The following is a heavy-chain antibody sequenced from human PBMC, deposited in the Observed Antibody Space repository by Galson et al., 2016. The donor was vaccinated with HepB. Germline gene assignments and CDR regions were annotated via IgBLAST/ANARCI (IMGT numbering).Heavy chain of an antibody. D-gene: IGHD6-13*01. J-gene: IGHJ6*02. Sequence: SLRLSCAASGFTFSHYGMHWVRQAPGKGLEWVALIWFDGSNKYYADSVKGRFTISRDNSKNTLYLQMNSLRAEDTAVYYCAKEGSSSWHDIYGMEVWGQGTTVTVSS. V-gene: IGHV3-33*06. CDR2: IWFDGSNK. CDR1: GFTFSHYG. CDR3: AKEGSSSWHDIYGMEV.